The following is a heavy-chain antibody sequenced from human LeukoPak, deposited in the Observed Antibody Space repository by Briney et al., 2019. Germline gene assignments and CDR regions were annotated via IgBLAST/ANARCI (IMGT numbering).Heavy chain of an antibody. CDR2: MSTDGSDR. CDR3: ARGLLPGVGMGDY. V-gene: IGHV3-74*01. J-gene: IGHJ4*02. CDR1: GFTFKDYW. Sequence: GGSLRLSCAVSGFTFKDYWMHWVRQVPGKGLVWVSCMSTDGSDRRYAGSVEGRFTISRDSANNRLYLVMNSLRVEDTAVYYCARGLLPGVGMGDYWGQGTLVTVSS. D-gene: IGHD6-13*01.